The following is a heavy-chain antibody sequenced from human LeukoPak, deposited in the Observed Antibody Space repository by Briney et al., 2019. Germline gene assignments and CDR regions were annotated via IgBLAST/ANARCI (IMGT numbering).Heavy chain of an antibody. J-gene: IGHJ3*02. CDR3: ARHEGGYDILTGYFTHGFDI. Sequence: SGTLSLTCAVSGGSILTTNWWSWVRQPPGKGLEWIGEVHLSGASNYNPSLKSRVTMSVDTSKNQFSLKLSSVTAADTAVYYCARHEGGYDILTGYFTHGFDIWGQGTMVTVSS. CDR2: VHLSGAS. D-gene: IGHD3-9*01. V-gene: IGHV4-4*02. CDR1: GGSILTTNW.